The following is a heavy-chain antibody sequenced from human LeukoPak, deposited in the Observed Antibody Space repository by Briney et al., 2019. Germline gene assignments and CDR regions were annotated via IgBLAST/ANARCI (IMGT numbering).Heavy chain of an antibody. CDR2: IYYSGST. V-gene: IGHV4-39*01. CDR1: GGSISSSSYY. Sequence: SETLSLTCTVSGGSISSSSYYWGWIRQPPGKGLEWIGSIYYSGSTYYNPSLKSRVTISVDTSKNQFSLKLSSVTAADTAVYYCARRIIAVAGTYFDYWGQGTLVTVSS. CDR3: ARRIIAVAGTYFDY. D-gene: IGHD6-19*01. J-gene: IGHJ4*02.